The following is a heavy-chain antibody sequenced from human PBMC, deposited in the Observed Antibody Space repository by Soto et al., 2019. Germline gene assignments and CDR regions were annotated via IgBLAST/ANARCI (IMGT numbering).Heavy chain of an antibody. D-gene: IGHD4-17*01. CDR3: ARVRGDRPA. V-gene: IGHV1-46*03. CDR1: GYTFTSYS. J-gene: IGHJ4*02. Sequence: QVQLVQSGAEVKEPGASVKVSCKASGYTFTSYSLHWLRQAPGQGLEWVGFINPSSGATKYAQQFQGRGTVTRDTSTSTIYMELSSLRSEDTAVYYCARVRGDRPAWGQGTLVTVSS. CDR2: INPSSGAT.